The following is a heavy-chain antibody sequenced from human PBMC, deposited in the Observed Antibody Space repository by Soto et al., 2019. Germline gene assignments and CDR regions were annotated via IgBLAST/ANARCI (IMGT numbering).Heavy chain of an antibody. Sequence: GGSLRLSCAASGFTFSSYSMNWVRQAPGKGLEWVSYISSSSSTIYYADSVKGRFTISRDNAKNSLYLQMNSLRDEDTAVYYCARDLKYHPISNWDYYGMDVWGQGTTVTVSS. CDR1: GFTFSSYS. CDR3: ARDLKYHPISNWDYYGMDV. V-gene: IGHV3-48*02. D-gene: IGHD4-4*01. CDR2: ISSSSSTI. J-gene: IGHJ6*02.